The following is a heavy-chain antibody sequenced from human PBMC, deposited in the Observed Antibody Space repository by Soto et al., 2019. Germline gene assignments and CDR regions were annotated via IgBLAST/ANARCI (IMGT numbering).Heavy chain of an antibody. CDR2: IDPRDSYT. CDR1: GYNFPSYW. V-gene: IGHV5-10-1*01. Sequence: PGESLKISCKDSGYNFPSYWITWVRQMPGKGLEWMGRIDPRDSYTNYSPSFQGHVTISADKSISTAYLQWSSLQASDTAMYYCARQKKRSVAAAGRDYNYGMDVWGQGTPVTVSS. D-gene: IGHD6-13*01. J-gene: IGHJ6*02. CDR3: ARQKKRSVAAAGRDYNYGMDV.